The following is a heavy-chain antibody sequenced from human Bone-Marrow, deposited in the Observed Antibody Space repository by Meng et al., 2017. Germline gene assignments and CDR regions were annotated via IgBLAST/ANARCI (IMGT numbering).Heavy chain of an antibody. J-gene: IGHJ4*02. Sequence: ASVKVSCKASGYTFTSYAMHWVRQAPGQRLEWMGWINAGNGNTKYSQKFQGRVTITRDTSASTAYMELSSLRSEDTAVYYCARVFKSNDSSGYYYVNDYWGQGTRVTVSS. CDR3: ARVFKSNDSSGYYYVNDY. CDR2: INAGNGNT. CDR1: GYTFTSYA. V-gene: IGHV1-3*01. D-gene: IGHD3-22*01.